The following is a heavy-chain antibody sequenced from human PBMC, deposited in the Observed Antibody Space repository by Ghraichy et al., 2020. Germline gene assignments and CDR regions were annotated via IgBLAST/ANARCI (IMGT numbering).Heavy chain of an antibody. CDR3: AGGELGYCSGGSCYKYPYYYSYGMDV. CDR2: IYTSGST. D-gene: IGHD2-15*01. CDR1: GGSISSYY. V-gene: IGHV4-4*07. Sequence: SETLSLTCTVSGGSISSYYWSWIRQPAGKGLEWIGRIYTSGSTNYNPSLKSRVTMSVDTSKNQFSLKLSSVTAADTAVYYCAGGELGYCSGGSCYKYPYYYSYGMDVWGQVTTVTVSS. J-gene: IGHJ6*02.